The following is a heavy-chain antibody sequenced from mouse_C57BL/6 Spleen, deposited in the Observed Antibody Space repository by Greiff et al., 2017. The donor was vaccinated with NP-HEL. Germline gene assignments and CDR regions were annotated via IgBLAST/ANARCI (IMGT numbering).Heavy chain of an antibody. V-gene: IGHV5-17*01. Sequence: EVKVVESGGGLVKPGGSLKLSCAASGFTFSDYGMHWVRQAPEKGLEWVAYISSGSSTIYYADTVKGRFTISRDNAKNTLFLQMTSLRSEDTAMYYCARLGGTHAMDYWGQGTSVTVSS. CDR3: ARLGGTHAMDY. D-gene: IGHD1-1*02. CDR1: GFTFSDYG. CDR2: ISSGSSTI. J-gene: IGHJ4*01.